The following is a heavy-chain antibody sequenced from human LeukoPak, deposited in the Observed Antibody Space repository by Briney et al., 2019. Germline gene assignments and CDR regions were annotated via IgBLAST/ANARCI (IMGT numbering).Heavy chain of an antibody. V-gene: IGHV3-23*01. D-gene: IGHD6-13*01. Sequence: PGGSLRLSCTASGFTFSNYAMSWVRQAPGKGLEWVSTIFGYGGSTYYADSVEGHFTISRNNSKNTLYLQLNSLTVEDTATYYCAKMAGYNSRFDYWGQGTLVTVAS. J-gene: IGHJ4*02. CDR2: IFGYGGST. CDR1: GFTFSNYA. CDR3: AKMAGYNSRFDY.